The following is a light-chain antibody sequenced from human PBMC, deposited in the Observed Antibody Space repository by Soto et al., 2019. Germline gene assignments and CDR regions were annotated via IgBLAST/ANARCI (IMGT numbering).Light chain of an antibody. V-gene: IGKV3-15*01. J-gene: IGKJ3*01. CDR1: QSVSTN. CDR2: GAS. CDR3: QQYDNWPPFT. Sequence: EIVMTQSPATLAGSPGERATLSCRASQSVSTNVAWYQQMPGQAPRLLIYGASTRATGIPARFSGSGSGTEFTLTISSLESEDFAVYYCQQYDNWPPFTFGPGTKVVVK.